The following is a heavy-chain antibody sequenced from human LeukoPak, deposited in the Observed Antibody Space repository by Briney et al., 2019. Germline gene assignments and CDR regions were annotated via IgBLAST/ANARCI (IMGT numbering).Heavy chain of an antibody. CDR1: GYTFTGYY. Sequence: ASVKVSCKASGYTFTGYYMHWMRQAPGQGLEWMGWINPNSGGTNYAQKFQGRVTMTRDTSISTAYMELSRLRSDDTAVYYCARDREYCSSTSCYTRWGWFDPWGQGTLVTVSS. V-gene: IGHV1-2*02. J-gene: IGHJ5*02. D-gene: IGHD2-2*02. CDR3: ARDREYCSSTSCYTRWGWFDP. CDR2: INPNSGGT.